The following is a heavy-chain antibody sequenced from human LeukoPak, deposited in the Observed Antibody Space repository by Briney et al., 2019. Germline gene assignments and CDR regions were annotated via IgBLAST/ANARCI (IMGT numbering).Heavy chain of an antibody. CDR2: INPTGGNT. CDR1: GYTFIDYY. CDR3: ARAGSWNPFDV. D-gene: IGHD6-13*01. Sequence: GASVKVSCKASGYTFIDYYIHWMRQAPGQGLEWMGIINPTGGNTSYAQKFQGRVTLTRDMSTSTVYMDLSSLRSEDTAVYFCARAGSWNPFDVWGQGTMVTVSS. J-gene: IGHJ3*01. V-gene: IGHV1-46*01.